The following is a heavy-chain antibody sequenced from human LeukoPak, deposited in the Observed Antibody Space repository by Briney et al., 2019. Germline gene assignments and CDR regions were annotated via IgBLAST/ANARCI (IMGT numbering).Heavy chain of an antibody. CDR2: ISATGVNT. V-gene: IGHV3-23*01. Sequence: SGGSLRLSCTTSGFGSKNYAMSWVRLAPGKGLEWVSIISATGVNTYYADSVKGRFTISRDNSKNTLYLQTNSLRAEDTAVYYCARQPAGYSYGAGAFDIWGQGTMVTVSS. J-gene: IGHJ3*02. CDR3: ARQPAGYSYGAGAFDI. CDR1: GFGSKNYA. D-gene: IGHD5-18*01.